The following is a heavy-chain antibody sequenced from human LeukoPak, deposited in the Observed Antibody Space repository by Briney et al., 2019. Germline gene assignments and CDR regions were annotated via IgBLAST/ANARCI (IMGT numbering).Heavy chain of an antibody. CDR1: GYTFTSYA. V-gene: IGHV1-69*04. CDR3: ASPDYSNYSTPYYYYYGMDV. CDR2: IIPILGIA. Sequence: GASVKVSCKASGYTFTSYAISWVRQAPGQGLEWMGRIIPILGIANYAQKFQGRVTITADKSTSTAYMELSSLRSEDTAVYYCASPDYSNYSTPYYYYYGMDVWGQGTTVTVSS. D-gene: IGHD4-4*01. J-gene: IGHJ6*02.